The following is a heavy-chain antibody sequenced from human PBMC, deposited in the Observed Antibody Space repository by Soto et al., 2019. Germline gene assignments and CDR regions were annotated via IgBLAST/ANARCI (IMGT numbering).Heavy chain of an antibody. CDR3: ARVHSSGWYVVEY. D-gene: IGHD6-19*01. CDR2: IYYSGST. Sequence: SETLSLTCTVSGGSISSYYWSWIRQPPGKGLEWIGYIYYSGSTNYNPSLKSRVTISVDTSKNQFSLKLSSVTAADTAVYYCARVHSSGWYVVEYWGQGTLVTVS. V-gene: IGHV4-59*01. CDR1: GGSISSYY. J-gene: IGHJ4*02.